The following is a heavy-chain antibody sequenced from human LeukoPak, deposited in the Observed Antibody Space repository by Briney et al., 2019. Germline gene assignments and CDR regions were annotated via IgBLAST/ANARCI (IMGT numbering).Heavy chain of an antibody. CDR3: ARERVVPAAIWGMDV. CDR2: IYYSGST. Sequence: KALETLSLTCTVSGGSISSGDYYWSWIRQPPGKGLEWIGYIYYSGSTYYNPSLKSRVTISVDTSKNQFSLKLSSVTAADTAVYYCARERVVPAAIWGMDVWGQRTTVTVSS. J-gene: IGHJ6*02. D-gene: IGHD2-2*01. V-gene: IGHV4-30-4*01. CDR1: GGSISSGDYY.